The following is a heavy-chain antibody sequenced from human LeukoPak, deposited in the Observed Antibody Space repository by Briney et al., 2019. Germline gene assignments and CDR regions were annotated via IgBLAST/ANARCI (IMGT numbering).Heavy chain of an antibody. J-gene: IGHJ4*02. CDR2: INSYGCST. Sequence: GGSLRLLCAASGLTFSRYWMLWVRQAPGKGLVWVSRINSYGCSTIYADSVKGRFTIYRHNSKHTVYLEVDSQRREHTAVYYCATDGGHCLDYWGQGTLVTVSS. CDR1: GLTFSRYW. CDR3: ATDGGHCLDY. D-gene: IGHD2-21*01. V-gene: IGHV3-74*01.